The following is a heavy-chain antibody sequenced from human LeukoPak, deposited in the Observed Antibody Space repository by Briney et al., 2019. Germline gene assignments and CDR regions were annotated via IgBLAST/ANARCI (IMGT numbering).Heavy chain of an antibody. CDR1: GGSFSGYY. Sequence: PSETLSLTCAVYGGSFSGYYWSWLRQPPGKGLEWVGEINHSGSTNYNQSLNSRVTISVDTSKNQFSLKLTSVTAADTAVYYCARGHDGLIAARQRDYYYYGMDVWAQDTTVTVSS. CDR3: ARGHDGLIAARQRDYYYYGMDV. D-gene: IGHD6-6*01. CDR2: INHSGST. V-gene: IGHV4-34*01. J-gene: IGHJ6*02.